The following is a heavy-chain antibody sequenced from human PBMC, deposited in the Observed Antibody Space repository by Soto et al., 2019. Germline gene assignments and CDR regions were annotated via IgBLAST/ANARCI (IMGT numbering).Heavy chain of an antibody. D-gene: IGHD3-3*01. V-gene: IGHV3-30-3*01. CDR1: GFTFSSYA. Sequence: EGSLRLSCAASGFTFSSYAMHWVRQAPGKGLEWVAVISYDGSNKYYADSVKCRFTISRDNSKNTLYLQMNSLRAEDTAVYYCARDRAMYYDFWSGYTYYYYYGMDVWGQGTTVTVSS. J-gene: IGHJ6*02. CDR2: ISYDGSNK. CDR3: ARDRAMYYDFWSGYTYYYYYGMDV.